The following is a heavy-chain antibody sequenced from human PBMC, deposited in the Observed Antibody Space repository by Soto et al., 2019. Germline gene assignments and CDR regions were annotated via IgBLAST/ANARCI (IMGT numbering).Heavy chain of an antibody. CDR1: GFTFSNYA. J-gene: IGHJ4*02. D-gene: IGHD6-13*01. CDR2: ISGSGGST. Sequence: EVQLLESGGGLVQPGGSLRLSCAASGFTFSNYAVTWVRHAPGKGLEWVSTISGSGGSTYYADSVKGRVTISRDNSKKTLYLQMNSLRAEDTAVYYCAKDQGSSWYEIDYWGQGTLVTVSS. CDR3: AKDQGSSWYEIDY. V-gene: IGHV3-23*01.